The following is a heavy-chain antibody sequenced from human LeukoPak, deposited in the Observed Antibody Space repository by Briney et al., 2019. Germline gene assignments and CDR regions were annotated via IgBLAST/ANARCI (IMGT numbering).Heavy chain of an antibody. D-gene: IGHD3-9*01. V-gene: IGHV1-2*02. CDR2: INPNSGGT. J-gene: IGHJ5*02. CDR3: AREATQYDILTLNWFDP. Sequence: ASVKVSCKASGYTFTGYYMHWVRQAPGQGLEWMGWINPNSGGTNYAQKFQGRVTMTRDTSISTAYMELSRLRSDDTAVYYCAREATQYDILTLNWFDPWGQGTLVTVSS. CDR1: GYTFTGYY.